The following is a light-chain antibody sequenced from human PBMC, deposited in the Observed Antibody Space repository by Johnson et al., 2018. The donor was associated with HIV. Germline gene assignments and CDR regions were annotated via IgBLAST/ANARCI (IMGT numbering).Light chain of an antibody. CDR3: GTWDSSLRTGF. CDR1: NSNIGNNY. Sequence: QSVLTQPPSVSAAPGQKVTISCSGTNSNIGNNYVSWYQQLPGTAPKLLIYDNNKRPSGIPDRFSGSKSGTSATLGITGLQTGDEADYYRGTWDSSLRTGFFGTGTQVTVL. V-gene: IGLV1-51*01. J-gene: IGLJ1*01. CDR2: DNN.